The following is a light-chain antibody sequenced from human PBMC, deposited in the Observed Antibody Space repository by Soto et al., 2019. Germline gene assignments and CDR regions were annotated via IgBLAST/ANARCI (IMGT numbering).Light chain of an antibody. Sequence: DIQMTQSPSSLSASLGDRCTITCLASQSISSYLNWYQQKPGKAPKLMIYAASSLQSGVPSRFSASGSGKHFPLTISSLQPEDFATYYCQQSYTTSWTFGQGTKV. CDR1: QSISSY. J-gene: IGKJ1*01. CDR2: AAS. CDR3: QQSYTTSWT. V-gene: IGKV1-39*01.